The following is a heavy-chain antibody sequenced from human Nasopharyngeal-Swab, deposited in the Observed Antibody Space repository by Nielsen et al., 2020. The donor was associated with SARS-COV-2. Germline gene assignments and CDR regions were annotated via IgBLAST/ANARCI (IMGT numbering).Heavy chain of an antibody. Sequence: SQTLSLTCAVSGYSISSSNWWGWIRQPPGKGLEWIGYIYYSGSTHYNPSLKSRVTMSVDTSKNQFSLKLSSVTAVDTAVYYCASITIFGVVIDYWGQGTLVTVSS. J-gene: IGHJ4*02. D-gene: IGHD3-3*01. V-gene: IGHV4-28*01. CDR3: ASITIFGVVIDY. CDR1: GYSISSSNW. CDR2: IYYSGST.